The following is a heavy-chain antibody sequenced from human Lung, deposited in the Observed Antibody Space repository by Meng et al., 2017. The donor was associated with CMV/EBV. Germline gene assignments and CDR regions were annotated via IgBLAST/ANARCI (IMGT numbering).Heavy chain of an antibody. CDR3: ARDQRPEYYDFWSGYLGKGSYYGRDV. Sequence: GEXXTISCAASGFTFSSYWMSWVRQAPGKGLEWVANIKQDGSEKYYVDSVKGRFTISRDNAKNSLYLQMNSLRAEDTAVYYCARDQRPEYYDFWSGYLGKGSYYGRDVWXQGTXVTVSS. J-gene: IGHJ6*02. D-gene: IGHD3-3*01. CDR1: GFTFSSYW. V-gene: IGHV3-7*01. CDR2: IKQDGSEK.